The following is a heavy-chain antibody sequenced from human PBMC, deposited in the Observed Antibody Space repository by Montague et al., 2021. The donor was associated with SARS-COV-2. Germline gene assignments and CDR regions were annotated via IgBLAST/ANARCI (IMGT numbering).Heavy chain of an antibody. Sequence: SETLSLTCTVSGASITSSNWWNWVRQPPGKGLEWIGQIYHSGSTNYNPSLKSRLTLSLDKSKNQFSLSLSSVTAADTAVYYCARQIQQVVLSPAKLTNRFDPWGLGTLVTVAS. J-gene: IGHJ5*02. D-gene: IGHD2-15*01. CDR3: ARQIQQVVLSPAKLTNRFDP. V-gene: IGHV4-4*02. CDR2: IYHSGST. CDR1: GASITSSNW.